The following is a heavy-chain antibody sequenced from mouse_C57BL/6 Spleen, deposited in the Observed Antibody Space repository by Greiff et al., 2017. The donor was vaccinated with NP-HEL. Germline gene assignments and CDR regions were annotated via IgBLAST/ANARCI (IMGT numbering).Heavy chain of an antibody. CDR2: ISSGGGYT. CDR3: ARHDGFLWYFDV. CDR1: GFTFSHYG. J-gene: IGHJ1*03. V-gene: IGHV5-6*01. D-gene: IGHD2-3*01. Sequence: EVKLMESGGDLVKPGGSLKLSCAASGFTFSHYGMSWVRQTPGKRLEWVATISSGGGYTYYPDSVKGRFAISRDNAKNTLYLQMSSLKSEDTAMYYCARHDGFLWYFDVWGTGTTVTVSS.